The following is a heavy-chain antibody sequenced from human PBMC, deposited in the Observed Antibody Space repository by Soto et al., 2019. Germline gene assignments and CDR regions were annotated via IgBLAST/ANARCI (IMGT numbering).Heavy chain of an antibody. CDR3: ASAGYSSGWYERPGQTYY. CDR1: GFTFSSYS. D-gene: IGHD6-19*01. V-gene: IGHV3-21*01. J-gene: IGHJ4*02. Sequence: EVQLVESGGGLVKPGGSLRLSCAASGFTFSSYSMNWVRQAPGKGLEWVSSISSSSSYIYYADSVKGRFTISRDNAKNSLYLQMNSLRAEDTAVYYCASAGYSSGWYERPGQTYYRGQGTLVTVSS. CDR2: ISSSSSYI.